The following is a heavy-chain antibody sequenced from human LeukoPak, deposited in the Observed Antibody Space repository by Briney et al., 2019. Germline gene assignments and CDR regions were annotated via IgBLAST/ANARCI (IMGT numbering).Heavy chain of an antibody. D-gene: IGHD5/OR15-5a*01. J-gene: IGHJ5*02. V-gene: IGHV1-2*02. CDR3: AGLGSTVKGRIDP. CDR2: ISTDSGDA. CDR1: GYHFTGYN. Sequence: ASVKVSCKASGYHFTGYNVHWVRQAPGQGLEWMGRISTDSGDADIAQKFQGRVTMTRDTSISTAYMELSRLTSDDSAVYYCAGLGSTVKGRIDPWGQGTSVTVSS.